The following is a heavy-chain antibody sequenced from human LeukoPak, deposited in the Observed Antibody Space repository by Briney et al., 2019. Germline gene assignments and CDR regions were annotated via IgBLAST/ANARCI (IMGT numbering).Heavy chain of an antibody. J-gene: IGHJ4*02. CDR1: KFTVSSNY. Sequence: GGSLRPSCAASKFTVSSNYMSWVRQAPGKGLEWVSVIYSGGSTYYADSVKGRFTISRDNSKNTLYLQMNSLRAEDTAVYYCARGVGSGSRLRAGDYWGQGTLVTVSS. D-gene: IGHD1-26*01. V-gene: IGHV3-53*01. CDR2: IYSGGST. CDR3: ARGVGSGSRLRAGDY.